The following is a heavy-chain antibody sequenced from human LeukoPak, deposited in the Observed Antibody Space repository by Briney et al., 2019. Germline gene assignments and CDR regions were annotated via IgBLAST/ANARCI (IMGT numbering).Heavy chain of an antibody. CDR3: AREEGTMVRGAISHYYYYGMDV. D-gene: IGHD3-10*01. CDR1: GYTFTGYY. CDR2: INPNSGGT. V-gene: IGHV1-2*02. J-gene: IGHJ6*02. Sequence: ASVKVSCKASGYTFTGYYMHWVRQAPGQGLEWMGWINPNSGGTNYAQKFQGRVTMTRDTSISTAYMELSRLRSDDTAVYYCAREEGTMVRGAISHYYYYGMDVWGQGTTVTVSS.